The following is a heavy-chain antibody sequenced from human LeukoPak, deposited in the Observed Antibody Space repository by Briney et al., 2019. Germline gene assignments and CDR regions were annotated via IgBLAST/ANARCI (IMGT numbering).Heavy chain of an antibody. D-gene: IGHD1-26*01. CDR2: ISSSGTYI. CDR1: TFTFSSYN. Sequence: GGSLRLSCAASTFTFSSYNMNWVRQAPGKGLEWVSSISSSGTYIYYRDSVEGRFTISRDDAENSLYLEMNSLRVEDTAIYYCVRDRGSYRPIDYWGQGTLVTVSS. J-gene: IGHJ4*02. V-gene: IGHV3-21*01. CDR3: VRDRGSYRPIDY.